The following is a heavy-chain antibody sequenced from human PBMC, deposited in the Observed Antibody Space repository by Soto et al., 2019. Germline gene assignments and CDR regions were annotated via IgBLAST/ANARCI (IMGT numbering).Heavy chain of an antibody. CDR2: MNPNSGKI. V-gene: IGHV1-8*01. CDR3: ARDGRKADYYYYYGMDV. D-gene: IGHD6-25*01. J-gene: IGHJ6*02. CDR1: GYTFTNYD. Sequence: ASVKVSCKASGYTFTNYDINWVRQATGQGPEYMGWMNPNSGKIGYAQKLQGRVTMTTDTSTSTAYMELRSLRSDDTAVYYCARDGRKADYYYYYGMDVWGQGTTVTVSS.